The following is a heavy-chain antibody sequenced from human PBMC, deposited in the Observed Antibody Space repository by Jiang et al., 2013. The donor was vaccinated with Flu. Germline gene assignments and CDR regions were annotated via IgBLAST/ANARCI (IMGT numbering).Heavy chain of an antibody. CDR2: IYYSGST. D-gene: IGHD3-16*01. V-gene: IGHV4-39*07. J-gene: IGHJ4*02. CDR1: GGSISSSSYY. CDR3: ARAGPRLGGEFDY. Sequence: GSGLVKPSETLSLTCTVSGGSISSSSYYWGWIRQPPGKGLEWIGSIYYSGSTYYNPSLKSRVTISVDTSKNQFSLKLSSVTAADTAVYYCARAGPRLGGEFDYWGQGTLVTVSS.